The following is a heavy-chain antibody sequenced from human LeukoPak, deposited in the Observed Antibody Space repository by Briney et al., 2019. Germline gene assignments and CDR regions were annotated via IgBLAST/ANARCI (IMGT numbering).Heavy chain of an antibody. Sequence: GGSLRLSCAASGFTFDDYAMHWVRQAPGKGLEWVSVIYSGGSTYYADSVKGRFTISRDNSKNTLYLQMNSLRAEDTAVYYCARGSRGYFDYWGQGTLVTVSS. J-gene: IGHJ4*02. D-gene: IGHD5-24*01. CDR2: IYSGGST. CDR3: ARGSRGYFDY. CDR1: GFTFDDYA. V-gene: IGHV3-53*01.